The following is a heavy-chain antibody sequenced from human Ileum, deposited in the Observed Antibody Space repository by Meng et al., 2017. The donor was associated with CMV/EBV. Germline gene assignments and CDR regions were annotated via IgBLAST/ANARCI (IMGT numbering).Heavy chain of an antibody. J-gene: IGHJ5*02. CDR1: GYKFNTYW. D-gene: IGHD3-10*01. Sequence: GGSLRLSCKGSGYKFNTYWIGWVRQMPGKGLEWMGIIFPGDSDARYSPSFQGQVTFSVDRSTNTAYLQWSSLKASDTAMYYCARHGYYGSGSYYRDHNWFDPWGQGTLVTVSS. CDR2: IFPGDSDA. V-gene: IGHV5-51*01. CDR3: ARHGYYGSGSYYRDHNWFDP.